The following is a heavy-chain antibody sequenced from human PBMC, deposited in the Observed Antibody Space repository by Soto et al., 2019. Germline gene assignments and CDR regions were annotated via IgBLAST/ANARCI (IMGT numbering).Heavy chain of an antibody. V-gene: IGHV3-30-3*01. CDR2: ISHDGINK. CDR3: GRCTSTSCHLGSDY. Sequence: QVLLVDSGGGVVQPGSSLRLSCAASGFTFSSYAMNWVRQAPGKGLEWVALISHDGINKYYADSVRGRFTISRDSSTNTLYLQMNSLRAADTAVYYCGRCTSTSCHLGSDYWGQGTLVTVSS. D-gene: IGHD2-2*01. J-gene: IGHJ4*02. CDR1: GFTFSSYA.